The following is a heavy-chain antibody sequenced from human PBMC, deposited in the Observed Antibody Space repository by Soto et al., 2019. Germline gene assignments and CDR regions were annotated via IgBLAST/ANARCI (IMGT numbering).Heavy chain of an antibody. J-gene: IGHJ4*02. CDR3: SRSPEVGVRGAY. CDR2: ITVGSSHI. Sequence: EVQLVESGGGLVKPGGSLRLSCTGSGFPFSAYNINWVRQAPGKGLEWVSSITVGSSHIYQPNSMKGRFIISRDDAKNSVYLQIDSLRDEDTALYYCSRSPEVGVRGAYWGQGTLVTVSS. CDR1: GFPFSAYN. V-gene: IGHV3-21*01. D-gene: IGHD3-16*01.